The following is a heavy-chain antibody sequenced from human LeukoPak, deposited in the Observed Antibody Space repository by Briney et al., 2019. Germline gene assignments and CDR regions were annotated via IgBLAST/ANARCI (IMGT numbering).Heavy chain of an antibody. CDR2: IVVGSGNT. J-gene: IGHJ6*02. Sequence: SVKVSCKASGFTFTSSAMQWVRQARGQRLEWIGWIVVGSGNTNYAQKFRERVTITRDMSTSTAYMELSSLRSEDTAVYYCAADTSYDFWSGYSGGAYYGMDVWGQGTTVTVSS. V-gene: IGHV1-58*02. D-gene: IGHD3-3*01. CDR1: GFTFTSSA. CDR3: AADTSYDFWSGYSGGAYYGMDV.